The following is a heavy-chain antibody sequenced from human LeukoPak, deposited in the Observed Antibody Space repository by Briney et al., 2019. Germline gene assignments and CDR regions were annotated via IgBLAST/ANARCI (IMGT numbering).Heavy chain of an antibody. CDR1: GGSISSGGYS. V-gene: IGHV4-30-2*01. D-gene: IGHD3-9*01. CDR2: IYHSGST. J-gene: IGHJ4*02. CDR3: ARRKDYDILTD. Sequence: SQTLSLTCAVSGGSISSGGYSWSWIRQPPGKGLEWIGYIYHSGSTYYNPSLKSRVTISVDRSKNQFSLKLSSVTAADTAVYYCARRKDYDILTDWGQGTLVTVSS.